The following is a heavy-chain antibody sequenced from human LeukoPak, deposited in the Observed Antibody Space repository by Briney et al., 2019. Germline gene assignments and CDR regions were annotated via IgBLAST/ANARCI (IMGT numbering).Heavy chain of an antibody. D-gene: IGHD6-13*01. CDR2: IYYSGST. Sequence: SETLSLTCTVSGGSISSGGYYWSWIRQHPGKGLEWIGYIYYSGSTYYNPSLKSRVTISVDTSKNQFSLKPSSVTAADTAVYYCARAGIPAAGMGYFDYWGQGTLVTVSS. CDR1: GGSISSGGYY. CDR3: ARAGIPAAGMGYFDY. V-gene: IGHV4-31*03. J-gene: IGHJ4*02.